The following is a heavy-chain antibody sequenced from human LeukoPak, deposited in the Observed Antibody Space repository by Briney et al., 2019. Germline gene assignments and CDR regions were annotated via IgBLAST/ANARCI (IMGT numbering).Heavy chain of an antibody. CDR1: GYTFTGYY. D-gene: IGHD2-15*01. CDR2: INPNSGGT. V-gene: IGHV1-2*02. Sequence: ASVNVSCKASGYTFTGYYMHWVRQAPGQGLEWMGWINPNSGGTNYAQKFQGRVTMTRDTSISTAYMELSRLRSDDTAVYYCARDWRMMYCSGGSCYGLDYWGQGTLVTVSS. J-gene: IGHJ4*02. CDR3: ARDWRMMYCSGGSCYGLDY.